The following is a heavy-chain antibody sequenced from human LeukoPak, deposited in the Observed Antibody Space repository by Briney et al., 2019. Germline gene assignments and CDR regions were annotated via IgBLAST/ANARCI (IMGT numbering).Heavy chain of an antibody. CDR3: ARGWNIFDP. V-gene: IGHV4-59*08. D-gene: IGHD1/OR15-1a*01. J-gene: IGHJ5*02. Sequence: SETLSLTCTVSGDSISRSYWSWIRQPPGKGLERIGYVYYTGSTSYNPSLESRVTISLDSSKNQVSLMVTAVTATDTALYYCARGWNIFDPWGQGTLVIVSS. CDR2: VYYTGST. CDR1: GDSISRSY.